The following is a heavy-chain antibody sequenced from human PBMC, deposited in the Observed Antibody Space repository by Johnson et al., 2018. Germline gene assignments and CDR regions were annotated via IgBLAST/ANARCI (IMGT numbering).Heavy chain of an antibody. D-gene: IGHD3-22*01. CDR2: VSVGGGSR. CDR3: ARDPYFYDSSAYNPRGD. CDR1: GFTFSSYA. J-gene: IGHJ1*01. Sequence: VQLRESGGGLVQPGGSLRLCCAASGFTFSSYAMSWVRHAPGKGLEWGSGVSVGGGSRSYKDSVKGRFTISRDKSKDTLYRQTHSLRVDDTAVSYCARDPYFYDSSAYNPRGDGGQGTLVTVSS. V-gene: IGHV3-23*01.